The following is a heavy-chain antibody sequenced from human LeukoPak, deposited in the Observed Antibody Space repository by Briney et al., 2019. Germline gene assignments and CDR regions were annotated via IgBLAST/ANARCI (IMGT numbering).Heavy chain of an antibody. Sequence: SETLSFTCAVYGGSFSGYYWSWIRQPPGKGLEWIGEINHSGSTNYNSSLKSRVTISVDTSKNQFSLTLSSVTAADTAVYYCATRPDIASTGPGWFDPWGQETLVTVSS. CDR1: GGSFSGYY. J-gene: IGHJ5*02. CDR2: INHSGST. D-gene: IGHD6-13*01. V-gene: IGHV4-34*01. CDR3: ATRPDIASTGPGWFDP.